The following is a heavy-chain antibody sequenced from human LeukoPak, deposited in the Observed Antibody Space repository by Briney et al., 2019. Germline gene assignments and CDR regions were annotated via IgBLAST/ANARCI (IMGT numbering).Heavy chain of an antibody. V-gene: IGHV4-4*07. CDR3: ARDFGFGSA. CDR2: IFTSGTT. CDR1: GGSISSSY. J-gene: IGHJ5*02. Sequence: PSETLSLTCTVSGGSISSSYWSWIRQLAGKGLEWIGRIFTSGTTEYNPSLKSRVTMSVDTSKNQFSLKLTSVTAADTAVYYCARDFGFGSAWGQGALVTVSS. D-gene: IGHD6-19*01.